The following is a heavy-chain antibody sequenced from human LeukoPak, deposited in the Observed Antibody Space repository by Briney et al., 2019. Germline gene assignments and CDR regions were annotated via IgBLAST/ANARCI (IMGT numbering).Heavy chain of an antibody. J-gene: IGHJ6*02. Sequence: PAGTLSLTCAXSXXSXXSSNXXXXXXQPXXRGLEWIGEIXXXGSXNYNPSLXXXVXISVDKSKNQFSLKLSSVTAADTAVYYCARKYMGXXSXWYPYYYYGMDVWGQGTTVTVSS. V-gene: IGHV4-4*02. D-gene: IGHD6-13*01. CDR1: XXSXXSSNX. CDR3: ARKYMGXXSXWYPYYYYGMDV. CDR2: IXXXGSX.